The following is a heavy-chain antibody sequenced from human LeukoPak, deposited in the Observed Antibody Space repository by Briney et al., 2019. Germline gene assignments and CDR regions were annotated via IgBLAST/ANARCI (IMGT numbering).Heavy chain of an antibody. CDR3: TRDYYYDSSGYRLVFDY. J-gene: IGHJ4*02. Sequence: PGGSLRLSCTASGFTFGDYAMSWVRQAPGKGLEWVGFIRSKAYGGTTEYAASVKGRFTISRDDSKSIAYLQMNSLKTEDTAVYYCTRDYYYDSSGYRLVFDYWGQGTLVTVSS. CDR1: GFTFGDYA. V-gene: IGHV3-49*04. CDR2: IRSKAYGGTT. D-gene: IGHD3-22*01.